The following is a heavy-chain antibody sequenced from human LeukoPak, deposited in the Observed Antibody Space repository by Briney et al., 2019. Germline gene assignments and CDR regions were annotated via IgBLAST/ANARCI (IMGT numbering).Heavy chain of an antibody. D-gene: IGHD3-3*01. V-gene: IGHV1-2*02. CDR2: INPNGGGT. CDR1: GYTFTGYY. Sequence: ASVKVSCTASGYTFTGYYMHWVRQAPGQGLEWMGWINPNGGGTNYAQKFQGRVTMTRDTSISTAYMELSRLRSDDTAVYYCARDHYDFWSGYYSFCYMDVWGKGTTVTVSS. J-gene: IGHJ6*03. CDR3: ARDHYDFWSGYYSFCYMDV.